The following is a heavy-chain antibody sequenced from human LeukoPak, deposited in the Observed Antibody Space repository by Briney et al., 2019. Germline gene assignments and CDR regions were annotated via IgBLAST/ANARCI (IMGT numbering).Heavy chain of an antibody. CDR1: GFTFSSYA. J-gene: IGHJ4*02. V-gene: IGHV3-23*01. CDR2: ISGSGGST. CDR3: AKAGTYMVRGVIMDY. D-gene: IGHD3-10*01. Sequence: PGGSLRLSCAASGFTFSSYAMSWVRQAPGKGLEWVSAISGSGGSTYYADSVKGRFTISRDNSKNTLYLQMYSLRAEDTAVYYCAKAGTYMVRGVIMDYWGQGTLVTVSS.